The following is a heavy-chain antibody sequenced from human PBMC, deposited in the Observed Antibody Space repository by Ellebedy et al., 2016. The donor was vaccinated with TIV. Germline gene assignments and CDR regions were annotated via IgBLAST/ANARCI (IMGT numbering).Heavy chain of an antibody. V-gene: IGHV3-23*01. CDR2: MSAGGDNT. D-gene: IGHD3-16*01. J-gene: IGHJ4*02. CDR1: GFTFGSFA. Sequence: GESLKISCAASGFTFGSFAMHWVRQPPGKGLEWLSVMSAGGDNTYHADSVKGRFTISRDNAKNTLYLQMNRLRPEDTAVYYCAKGTSSGFNYDRVGFEYWGQGTLVTVSS. CDR3: AKGTSSGFNYDRVGFEY.